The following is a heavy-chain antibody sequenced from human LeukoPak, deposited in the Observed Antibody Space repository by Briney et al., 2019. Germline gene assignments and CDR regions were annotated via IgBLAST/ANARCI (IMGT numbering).Heavy chain of an antibody. Sequence: GGSLRLSCAASGFTFSSYSMNWVRQAPGKGLEWVSYISSSSSTIYYADSVKGRFTISRDNAKNSLYLQMNSLRDEDTAVYYCARDFPDYYDSSGYYGAFDYWGQGTLVTVSS. CDR2: ISSSSSTI. D-gene: IGHD3-22*01. V-gene: IGHV3-48*02. CDR1: GFTFSSYS. J-gene: IGHJ4*02. CDR3: ARDFPDYYDSSGYYGAFDY.